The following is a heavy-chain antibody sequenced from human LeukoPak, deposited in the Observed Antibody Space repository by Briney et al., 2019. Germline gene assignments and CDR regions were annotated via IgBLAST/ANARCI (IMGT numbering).Heavy chain of an antibody. D-gene: IGHD3-22*01. J-gene: IGHJ4*02. CDR3: ATATDDYDSSGALFDY. CDR1: GGSISSSNYY. V-gene: IGHV4-39*01. Sequence: PSETLSLTCNVSGGSISSSNYYWGWIRQPPGKGLEWIGRIYYRATTYYNPSLKSRVTISVDTSKNQFSLNLNSVTAADTAVYYCATATDDYDSSGALFDYWGQGTLVTVSS. CDR2: IYYRATT.